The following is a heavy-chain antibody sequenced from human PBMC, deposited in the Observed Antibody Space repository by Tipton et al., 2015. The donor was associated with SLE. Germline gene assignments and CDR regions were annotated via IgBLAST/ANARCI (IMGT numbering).Heavy chain of an antibody. CDR2: IYTSGST. Sequence: TLSLTCTVSGGSISSGSYYWSWIRQPAGKGLEWIGYIYTSGSTNYNPSLKSRVTISVDTSKNQFSLKLSSVTAADTAVYYCARDRKYSSGWYNDAFDIWGHGTMVTVSS. D-gene: IGHD6-19*01. CDR1: GGSISSGSYY. CDR3: ARDRKYSSGWYNDAFDI. V-gene: IGHV4-61*09. J-gene: IGHJ3*02.